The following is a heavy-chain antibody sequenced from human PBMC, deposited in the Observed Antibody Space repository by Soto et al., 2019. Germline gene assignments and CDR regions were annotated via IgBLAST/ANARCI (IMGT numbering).Heavy chain of an antibody. CDR3: AKDRETSMVGSYFDS. CDR1: GFTFTNYA. V-gene: IGHV3-23*01. D-gene: IGHD3-10*01. CDR2: ISGSGGTT. Sequence: GGSLRLSCAASGFTFTNYAMSWVRQTPGKGLEWVSGISGSGGTTDYADSAKGRFTISRDKSKNTLYLQMNSLRPEDTAVYYCAKDRETSMVGSYFDSWGQGTMVTVSS. J-gene: IGHJ4*02.